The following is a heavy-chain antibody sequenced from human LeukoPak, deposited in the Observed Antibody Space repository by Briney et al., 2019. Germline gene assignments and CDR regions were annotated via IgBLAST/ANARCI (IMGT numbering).Heavy chain of an antibody. V-gene: IGHV4-34*01. J-gene: IGHJ4*02. D-gene: IGHD7-27*01. CDR3: ARGGDSAFDY. CDR2: INHSGST. CDR1: GGSFSGYY. Sequence: SETLSLTCAVYGGSFSGYYWSWIRQPPGKGLEWIGEINHSGSTNYNPSLKSRVTISVDTSKNQFSLKLSSVTAADTAVYYCARGGDSAFDYWGQGTLVTVSS.